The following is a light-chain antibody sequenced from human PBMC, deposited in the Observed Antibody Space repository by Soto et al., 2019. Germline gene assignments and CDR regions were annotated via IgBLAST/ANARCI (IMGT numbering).Light chain of an antibody. CDR2: LNSDGSH. CDR1: SGHSSYA. CDR3: PTWVTGIYV. Sequence: QPVLTQSPSASASLGASVKLTCTLSSGHSSYAIAWHQQQPEKGPRYLMKLNSDGSHSKGDGIPDRFSGSSSGAERYLTISSLQSEDEADYYCPTWVTGIYVFGTGTKLTVL. V-gene: IGLV4-69*01. J-gene: IGLJ1*01.